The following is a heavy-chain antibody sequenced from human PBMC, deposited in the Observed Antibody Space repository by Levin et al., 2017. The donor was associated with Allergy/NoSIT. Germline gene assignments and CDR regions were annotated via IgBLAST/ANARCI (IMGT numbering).Heavy chain of an antibody. D-gene: IGHD3-16*01. Sequence: SETLSLTCTVPGGSISSGTYYWTWIRQPAGKGLEWIGRIYTSGSTNYSPSLKSRVTISPDTSKNQVSLRLTFVTAADTAMYYCARESGYAARLDYWVQGTLVPVSS. V-gene: IGHV4-61*02. CDR3: ARESGYAARLDY. CDR2: IYTSGST. CDR1: GGSISSGTYY. J-gene: IGHJ4*02.